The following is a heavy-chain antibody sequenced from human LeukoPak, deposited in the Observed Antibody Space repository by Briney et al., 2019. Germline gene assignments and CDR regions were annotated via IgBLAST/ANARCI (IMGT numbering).Heavy chain of an antibody. D-gene: IGHD5-18*01. CDR2: INWNGGST. Sequence: WSGGSLRLSCAASGFTFDDYGMSWVRQAPGKGLEWVSGINWNGGSTGYADSVMGRFTISRDNAKNSLYLQMNSLRAEDTALYYCARWIQLWLSGDAFDIWGQGTMVTVSS. CDR1: GFTFDDYG. CDR3: ARWIQLWLSGDAFDI. V-gene: IGHV3-20*04. J-gene: IGHJ3*02.